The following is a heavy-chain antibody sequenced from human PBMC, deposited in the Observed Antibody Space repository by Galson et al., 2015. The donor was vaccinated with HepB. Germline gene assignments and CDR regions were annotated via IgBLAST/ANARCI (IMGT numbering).Heavy chain of an antibody. J-gene: IGHJ3*02. Sequence: CAISGDSVSSNSAAWNWIRQSPSRGLEWLGRTYYRSKWYDDYAVSVKSRITISPDTSKNQFSLQLNSVTPEDTAVYYCAREPPSSGSPAFDIWGQGTMVTVSS. V-gene: IGHV6-1*01. CDR1: GDSVSSNSAA. CDR2: TYYRSKWYD. CDR3: AREPPSSGSPAFDI. D-gene: IGHD6-19*01.